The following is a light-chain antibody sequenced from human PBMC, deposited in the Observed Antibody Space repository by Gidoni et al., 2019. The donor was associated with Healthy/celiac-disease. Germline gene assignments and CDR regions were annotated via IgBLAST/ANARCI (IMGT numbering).Light chain of an antibody. V-gene: IGKV3-11*01. CDR3: QQRSNWPLT. CDR2: DAS. Sequence: EIVLTPSPATLSLSPGERANLSCRASQSVSSYLAWYQQKPGQAPRLLIYDASNRATGIPARFRGSGSGTDCTLTISSLEPEDLAVYDCQQRSNWPLTFGGGTKVEIK. J-gene: IGKJ4*01. CDR1: QSVSSY.